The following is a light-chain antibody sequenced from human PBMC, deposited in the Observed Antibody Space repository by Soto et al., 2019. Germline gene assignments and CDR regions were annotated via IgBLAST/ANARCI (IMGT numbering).Light chain of an antibody. CDR2: RND. V-gene: IGLV1-44*01. J-gene: IGLJ3*02. Sequence: QSVLTQTPSASGTPGQRVTISCSGSSSNVGGNTVNWYRQLPGTAPKLLIYRNDQRPSGVPDRFSGSKSGTSASLAISGLQSEDEADFYCAAWDDSLNGGVFGGGTKLTVL. CDR1: SSNVGGNT. CDR3: AAWDDSLNGGV.